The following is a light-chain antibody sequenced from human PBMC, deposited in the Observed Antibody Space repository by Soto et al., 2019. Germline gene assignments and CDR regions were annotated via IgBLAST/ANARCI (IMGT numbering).Light chain of an antibody. CDR1: QSVTSY. CDR2: DAS. Sequence: EIVLTQSPATLSLSPGERATLSCRASQSVTSYLAWYQSKPGQAPRLLIYDASNRATGIPARFSGSGSGTDSTLTISSLEPEDFAVYYCQQRGSWPRTFGQGTKVEIK. V-gene: IGKV3-11*01. CDR3: QQRGSWPRT. J-gene: IGKJ1*01.